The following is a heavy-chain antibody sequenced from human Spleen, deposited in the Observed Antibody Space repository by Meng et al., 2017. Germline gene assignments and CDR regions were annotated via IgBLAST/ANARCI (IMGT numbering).Heavy chain of an antibody. CDR3: AREVSSSGWYGYYYYGMDV. Sequence: GGSLRLSCAASGFTFSDYYMSWIRQAPGKGLEWVSYISSSGSTIYYADSVKGRFTISRDNAKNSLYLQMNSLRAEDTAVYYCAREVSSSGWYGYYYYGMDVWGQGTTVTVSS. CDR1: GFTFSDYY. D-gene: IGHD6-19*01. CDR2: ISSSGSTI. V-gene: IGHV3-11*04. J-gene: IGHJ6*02.